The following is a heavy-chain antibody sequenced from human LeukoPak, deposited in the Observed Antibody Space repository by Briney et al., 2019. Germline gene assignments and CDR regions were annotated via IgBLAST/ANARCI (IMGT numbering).Heavy chain of an antibody. CDR3: ARDGYYYGALGSFDI. D-gene: IGHD3-10*01. V-gene: IGHV1-18*01. CDR2: ISAYNGNT. CDR1: GYTFTSYG. J-gene: IGHJ3*02. Sequence: ASVKVSCKASGYTFTSYGISWVRQAPGQGLEWMGWISAYNGNTNYAQKLQGRVTMTTDTSTSTAYMELRSLRSDDTAVYYCARDGYYYGALGSFDIWGQGTMVPVSS.